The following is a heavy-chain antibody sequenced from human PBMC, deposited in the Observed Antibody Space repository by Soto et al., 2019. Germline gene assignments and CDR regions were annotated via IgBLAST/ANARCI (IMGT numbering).Heavy chain of an antibody. D-gene: IGHD2-15*01. CDR2: INPSGGST. J-gene: IGHJ5*02. CDR1: GYTFTSYY. Sequence: GASVKVSCKASGYTFTSYYMHWVRQAPGQGLEWMGIINPSGGSTSYAQKFQGRVTMTRDTSTSTAYMELSRLRSDDTAVYYCARGGYCSGGSCYSNWFDPWGQGTLVTVS. V-gene: IGHV1-46*01. CDR3: ARGGYCSGGSCYSNWFDP.